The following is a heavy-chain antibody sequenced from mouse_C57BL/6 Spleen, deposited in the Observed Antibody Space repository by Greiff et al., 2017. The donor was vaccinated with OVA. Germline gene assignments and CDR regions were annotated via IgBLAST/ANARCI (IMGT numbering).Heavy chain of an antibody. V-gene: IGHV1-50*01. CDR2: IDPSDSYT. D-gene: IGHD1-1*01. J-gene: IGHJ4*01. CDR3: AVITTVPCAMDY. Sequence: VKLQQPGAELVKPGASVKLSCKASGYTFTSYWMQWVKQRPGQGLEWIGEIDPSDSYTNYNQKFKGKATLTVDTSSSTAYMQLSSLTSEDSAVDYWAVITTVPCAMDYWGQGTSVTVSS. CDR1: GYTFTSYW.